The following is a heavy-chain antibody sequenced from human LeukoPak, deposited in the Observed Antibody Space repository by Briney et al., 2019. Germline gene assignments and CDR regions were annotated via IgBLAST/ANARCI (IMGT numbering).Heavy chain of an antibody. CDR3: ARNYYDSSGYYYDKSLSDWFDP. V-gene: IGHV1-18*01. CDR1: GYTFTSYG. D-gene: IGHD3-22*01. Sequence: ASVEVSCKASGYTFTSYGISWVRQAPGQGLEWMGWISAYNGNTNYAQKLQGRVTMTTDTSTSTAYMELRSLRSDDTAVYYCARNYYDSSGYYYDKSLSDWFDPWGQGALVTVSS. J-gene: IGHJ5*02. CDR2: ISAYNGNT.